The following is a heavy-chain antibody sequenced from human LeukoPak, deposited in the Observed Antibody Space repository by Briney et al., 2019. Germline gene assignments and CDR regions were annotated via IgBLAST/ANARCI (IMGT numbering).Heavy chain of an antibody. D-gene: IGHD2-15*01. CDR1: GFTFTTYA. V-gene: IGHV3-23*01. Sequence: GGSLRLSCAASGFTFTTYAMSWVRQAPGKGLEWVSTISGSGGSTYYADSVKGRFTISRDNSKNTLYLQMNSLRAEDTAVYYCAKSGYCSGGSCYSVDYWGQGTLVTVSS. CDR3: AKSGYCSGGSCYSVDY. CDR2: ISGSGGST. J-gene: IGHJ4*02.